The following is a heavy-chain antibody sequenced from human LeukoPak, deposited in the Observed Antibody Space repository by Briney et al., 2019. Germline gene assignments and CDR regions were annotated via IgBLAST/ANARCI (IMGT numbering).Heavy chain of an antibody. Sequence: PSETLSLTCAVYGGSFSGYYWSWIRQPPGKGLEWIGEINHSGSTNYNPSLKSRVTISVDTSKNQFPLKLSSVTAADTAVYYCAGSPRLYYFDYWGQGTLVTVSS. CDR1: GGSFSGYY. J-gene: IGHJ4*02. V-gene: IGHV4-34*01. CDR3: AGSPRLYYFDY. CDR2: INHSGST.